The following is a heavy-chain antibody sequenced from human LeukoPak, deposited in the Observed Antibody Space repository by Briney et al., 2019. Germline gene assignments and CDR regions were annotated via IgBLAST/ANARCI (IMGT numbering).Heavy chain of an antibody. CDR3: ASNFGYTGYYYYYMGV. CDR1: GYTFTSYG. Sequence: GASVKVSCKASGYTFTSYGISWVRQAPGQGLEWMGWISAYNGNTNYAQKLQGRVTMTTDTSTSTAYMELRSLRSDDTAVYYCASNFGYTGYYYYYMGVWGKGTTVTVSS. D-gene: IGHD6-13*01. J-gene: IGHJ6*03. CDR2: ISAYNGNT. V-gene: IGHV1-18*01.